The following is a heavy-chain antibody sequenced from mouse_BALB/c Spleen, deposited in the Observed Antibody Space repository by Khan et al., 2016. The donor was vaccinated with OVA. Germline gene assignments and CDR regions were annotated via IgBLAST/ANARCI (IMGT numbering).Heavy chain of an antibody. CDR3: ARLAYYYNSEGFAY. D-gene: IGHD1-1*01. CDR1: GFTFSTYG. Sequence: EVELVESGGDLVKPGGSLKLSCAASGFTFSTYGMSWVRQTPDRGLVWVATISSGGTYTFYPDNVKGRFTISRDNANNTLYLQMSSLKSADTAMYYCARLAYYYNSEGFAYWGQGTLVTVSA. CDR2: ISSGGTYT. V-gene: IGHV5-6*01. J-gene: IGHJ3*01.